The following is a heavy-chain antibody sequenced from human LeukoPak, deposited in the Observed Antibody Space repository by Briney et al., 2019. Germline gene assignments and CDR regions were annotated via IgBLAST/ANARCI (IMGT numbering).Heavy chain of an antibody. D-gene: IGHD1-26*01. CDR3: ARDAQSGAFSDFDY. CDR1: GFTFSTYA. CDR2: ISGSGADT. Sequence: GGSLRLSCAASGFTFSTYAMTWVRQSPGKGLEWVSAISGSGADTFYADSVKGRFTISRDNSQSTVFLQMNSLRPEDTAVYYCARDAQSGAFSDFDYWGQGTLVTVSS. V-gene: IGHV3-23*01. J-gene: IGHJ4*02.